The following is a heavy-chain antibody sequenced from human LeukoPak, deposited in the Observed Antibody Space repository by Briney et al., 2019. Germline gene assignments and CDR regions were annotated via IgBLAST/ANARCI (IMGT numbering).Heavy chain of an antibody. Sequence: SETLSLTCTVSGGSISSSSYYWGWIPQPPGEGLEWNGSIYYSGRTYCNPSHKSRVTTPDDPSKTQFSLKLSSVSAADTAVSYCAGVLLWFGGARLGAFAIWGQGTMVTVSS. J-gene: IGHJ3*02. CDR2: IYYSGRT. CDR3: AGVLLWFGGARLGAFAI. D-gene: IGHD3-10*01. CDR1: GGSISSSSYY. V-gene: IGHV4-39*01.